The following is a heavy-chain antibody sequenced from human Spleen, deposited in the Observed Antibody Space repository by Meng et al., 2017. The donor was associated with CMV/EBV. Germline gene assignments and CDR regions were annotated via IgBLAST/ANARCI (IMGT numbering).Heavy chain of an antibody. V-gene: IGHV6-1*01. CDR2: TYYRSKWYN. CDR1: GDSVSSNSVA. CDR3: ARAPLSLRSSSDY. D-gene: IGHD6-6*01. J-gene: IGHJ4*02. Sequence: SQTLSLTCAISGDSVSSNSVAWNWIRQSPSRGLEWLGRTYYRSKWYNDYASSVKSRIIINPDTSKNQFSLHLNSVTPEDTAVYYCARAPLSLRSSSDYWGQGTLVTVSS.